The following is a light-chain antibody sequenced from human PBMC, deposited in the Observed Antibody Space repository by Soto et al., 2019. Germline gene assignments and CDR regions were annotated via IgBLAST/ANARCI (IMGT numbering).Light chain of an antibody. Sequence: DTEMTRFGSESCGPGEPTLNITCWAIQTVSSWLAWYQQKPGKDTKLMIYLDSYLQTRVPRRFRGSGSGTDITLTFGSLQPEELCTYYCIKASNHRLTLGAGTKVDIK. V-gene: IGKV1-5*01. CDR1: QTVSSW. J-gene: IGKJ4*02. CDR3: IKASNHRLT. CDR2: LDS.